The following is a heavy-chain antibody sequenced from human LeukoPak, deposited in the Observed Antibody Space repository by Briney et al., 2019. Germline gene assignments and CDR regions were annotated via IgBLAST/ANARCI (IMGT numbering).Heavy chain of an antibody. CDR1: GGSISTYY. J-gene: IGHJ6*02. CDR2: IHYSGRT. D-gene: IGHD1-26*01. V-gene: IGHV4-59*01. CDR3: ARDQGGTSGYYGMDV. Sequence: LETLSLTCTVSGGSISTYYWSWIRQPPGKGLEWIGYIHYSGRTNYNPSLQSRVTISVDTSKNQFSLKLRFVTAADTALYYCARDQGGTSGYYGMDVWGQGTTVTVSS.